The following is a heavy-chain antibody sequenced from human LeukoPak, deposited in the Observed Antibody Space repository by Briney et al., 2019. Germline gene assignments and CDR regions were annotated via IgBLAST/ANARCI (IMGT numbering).Heavy chain of an antibody. CDR3: ARGLRIQLWFSPIYFGY. CDR2: INHSGST. D-gene: IGHD5-18*01. CDR1: GGSFSGYY. V-gene: IGHV4-34*01. Sequence: SETLSLTCAVYGGSFSGYYWSWLRQPPGKGLEWIGEINHSGSTNYNPSLKSRVTISVDTSKNQFSLKLSSVTAADTAVYYCARGLRIQLWFSPIYFGYWGQGTLVTVSS. J-gene: IGHJ4*02.